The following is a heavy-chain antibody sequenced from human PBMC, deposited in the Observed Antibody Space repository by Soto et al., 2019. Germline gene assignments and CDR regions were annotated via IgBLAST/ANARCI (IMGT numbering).Heavy chain of an antibody. V-gene: IGHV1-69*13. J-gene: IGHJ4*02. CDR1: GGTFSSYA. D-gene: IGHD6-6*01. CDR3: ARDSPAARVYFDY. Sequence: WASVKVSCKASGGTFSSYAISWVRQAPGQGLEWMGGIIPIFGTANYAQKFQGRVTITADESTSTAYMELSSLRSEDTAVYYCARDSPAARVYFDYWGQGTLVTVSS. CDR2: IIPIFGTA.